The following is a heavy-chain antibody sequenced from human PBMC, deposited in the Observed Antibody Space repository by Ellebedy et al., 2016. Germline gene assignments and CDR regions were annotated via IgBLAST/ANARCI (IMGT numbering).Heavy chain of an antibody. CDR2: MHYNGDT. CDR1: GDSISPYY. CDR3: ARDLEYASRWRGFDF. J-gene: IGHJ4*02. Sequence: SETLSLTCTVSGDSISPYYWSWIRQPPGKGLEWVAYMHYNGDTKYNPSLKSRVTLSLDTSKNQFSLKLSSVTAADTAIYYCARDLEYASRWRGFDFWGQGTLVAVSS. D-gene: IGHD6-13*01. V-gene: IGHV4-59*01.